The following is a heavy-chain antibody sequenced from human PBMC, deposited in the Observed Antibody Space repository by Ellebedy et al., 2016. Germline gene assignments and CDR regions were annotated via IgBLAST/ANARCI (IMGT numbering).Heavy chain of an antibody. D-gene: IGHD6-19*01. V-gene: IGHV3-48*04. J-gene: IGHJ4*02. Sequence: GGSLRLSXAVSGFTFSSYSMSWVRQAPGKGLEWVSYIDSSASAMYYAESVKGRFTISRDNAKNSLNLQMNSLRAEDTAVYYCAREVSSGWYYFDNWGQGTLVTVSS. CDR3: AREVSSGWYYFDN. CDR1: GFTFSSYS. CDR2: IDSSASAM.